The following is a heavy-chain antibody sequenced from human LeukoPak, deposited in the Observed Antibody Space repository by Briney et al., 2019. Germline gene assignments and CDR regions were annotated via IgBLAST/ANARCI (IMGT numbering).Heavy chain of an antibody. CDR2: IYYSGST. J-gene: IGHJ4*02. CDR3: ARDGAVGGID. CDR1: GGSISSYY. V-gene: IGHV4-59*01. Sequence: SETLSLTCTVSGGSISSYYWSWIRQPPGKGLEWIGYIYYSGSTNYNPSLKSRVTISVDTSKNQFSLKLSSVTAADTAVYYCARDGAVGGIDWGQGTLVTVSS. D-gene: IGHD3-3*01.